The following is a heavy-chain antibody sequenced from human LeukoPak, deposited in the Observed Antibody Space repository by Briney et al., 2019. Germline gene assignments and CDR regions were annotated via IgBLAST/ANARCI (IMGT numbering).Heavy chain of an antibody. J-gene: IGHJ6*02. CDR2: INPSGGST. CDR3: ARGDAYYYDSSGYQPPLYYYYGMDV. Sequence: ASVKVSCKASGYTFTSYYMHWVRQAPGQGLEWMGIINPSGGSTSYAQKFQGRVTITADESTSTAYMELSSLRSEDTAVYYCARGDAYYYDSSGYQPPLYYYYGMDVWGQGTTVTVSS. D-gene: IGHD3-22*01. V-gene: IGHV1-46*01. CDR1: GYTFTSYY.